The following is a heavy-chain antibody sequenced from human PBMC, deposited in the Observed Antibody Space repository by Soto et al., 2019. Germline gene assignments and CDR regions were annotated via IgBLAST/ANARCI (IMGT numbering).Heavy chain of an antibody. CDR2: IKSKTDGGTT. CDR3: TTGASSILFDY. D-gene: IGHD3-3*02. V-gene: IGHV3-15*01. Sequence: GGSLRLSCAASGFTFSNAWMSWVRQAPGKGLEWVGRIKSKTDGGTTDYAAPVKGRFTISRDTSKDTLYLQMNSLKTEDTAVYYCTTGASSILFDYWGQGTLVTVSS. J-gene: IGHJ4*02. CDR1: GFTFSNAW.